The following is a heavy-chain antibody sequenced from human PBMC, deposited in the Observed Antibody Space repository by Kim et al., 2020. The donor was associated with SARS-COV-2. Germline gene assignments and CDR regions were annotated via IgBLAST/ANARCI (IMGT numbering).Heavy chain of an antibody. V-gene: IGHV3-30*04. CDR3: ARARRDGYNSGLGY. Sequence: GGSLRLSCAASGFTFSSYAMHWVRQAPGKGLEWVAVISYDGSNKYYADSVKGRFTISRDNSKNMLYLQMNSLRAEDTAVYYCARARRDGYNSGLGYWGQGTLVTVSS. CDR1: GFTFSSYA. J-gene: IGHJ4*02. D-gene: IGHD5-12*01. CDR2: ISYDGSNK.